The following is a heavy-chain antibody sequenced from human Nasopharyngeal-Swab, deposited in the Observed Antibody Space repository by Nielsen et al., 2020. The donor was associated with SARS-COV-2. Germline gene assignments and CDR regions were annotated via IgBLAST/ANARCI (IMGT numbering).Heavy chain of an antibody. Sequence: GESLKISCTASGFTFGDYAMSWFRQAPGKGPEWVGFIRSTAYSGTTAYAASVKDRFTISRDNSKGIAYLQMNSLKTEDSGVYYCARDPRHYSSGWYVDYWGQGTLVTVSS. J-gene: IGHJ4*02. V-gene: IGHV3-49*03. CDR3: ARDPRHYSSGWYVDY. D-gene: IGHD6-19*01. CDR2: IRSTAYSGTT. CDR1: GFTFGDYA.